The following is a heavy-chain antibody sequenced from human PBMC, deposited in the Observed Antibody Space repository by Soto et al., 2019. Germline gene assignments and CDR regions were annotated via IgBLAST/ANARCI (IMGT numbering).Heavy chain of an antibody. V-gene: IGHV4-4*07. D-gene: IGHD3-16*02. CDR2: VFHSGNT. CDR3: ARGSLAMDY. Sequence: QVQLQESGPGLVKPSETLCLTCTVSGASLSNFYWSWIRQPAGKGLEWIGRVFHSGNTNYNPSLTSRVTMTIDSSKNQFSLTLNSVTAADTAVYYCARGSLAMDYWGQGTLVIVSS. J-gene: IGHJ4*02. CDR1: GASLSNFY.